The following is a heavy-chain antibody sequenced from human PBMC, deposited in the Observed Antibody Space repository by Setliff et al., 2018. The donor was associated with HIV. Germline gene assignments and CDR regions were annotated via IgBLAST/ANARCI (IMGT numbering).Heavy chain of an antibody. CDR2: INPYSGGT. CDR3: VREVRAAYKGPLWFGQSDPRPDTFEI. CDR1: GYTFTAYY. D-gene: IGHD3-10*01. V-gene: IGHV1-2*04. Sequence: RASVKVSCKASGYTFTAYYIHWVRQAPGQGLEWMGWINPYSGGTNYAQNFQGWVTMTRDTSITTAYMELSRLTSDDTALYFCVREVRAAYKGPLWFGQSDPRPDTFEIWGQGTMVTVSS. J-gene: IGHJ3*02.